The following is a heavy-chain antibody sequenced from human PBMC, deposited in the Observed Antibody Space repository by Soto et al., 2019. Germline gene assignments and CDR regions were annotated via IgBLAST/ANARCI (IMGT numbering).Heavy chain of an antibody. J-gene: IGHJ5*02. Sequence: QITLKESGPTLVKPTQTLTLTCTYSGFSLTTSGAGVGWIRQPPGKALEWLALISWKDDKRYNPGLESRLTITRATPKIQGILTLPNMDPVNTASYFCAHRSGGTSYRWYFAPWGQGPLVPAS. CDR3: AHRSGGTSYRWYFAP. D-gene: IGHD2-15*01. V-gene: IGHV2-5*01. CDR1: GFSLTTSGAG. CDR2: ISWKDDK.